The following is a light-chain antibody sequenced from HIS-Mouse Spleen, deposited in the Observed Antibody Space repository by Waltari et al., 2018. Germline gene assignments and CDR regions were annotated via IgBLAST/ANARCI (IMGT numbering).Light chain of an antibody. Sequence: SYELTQPPSVSVSPGQTARITCSGDALPKKYAYWYQPKSGQAPVLGIYEDSKRPSGIPERFSGSSSGTMATLTISGAQVEDEADYYCYSTDSSGNHRVFGGGTKLTVL. CDR2: EDS. J-gene: IGLJ2*01. CDR1: ALPKKY. V-gene: IGLV3-10*01. CDR3: YSTDSSGNHRV.